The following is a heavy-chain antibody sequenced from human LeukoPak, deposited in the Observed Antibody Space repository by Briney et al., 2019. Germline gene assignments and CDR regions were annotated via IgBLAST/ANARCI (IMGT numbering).Heavy chain of an antibody. CDR3: ARARITSAGYQPFDY. V-gene: IGHV3-74*01. Sequence: GGSLRLSCAASGFTFSHYLMHWVRQAPGKGLVWVSRINSDESNTNSYADSVKGRFIISRDNAKNTLYLQMNSLRAEDTAVYYCARARITSAGYQPFDYWGQGTLVTVSS. CDR2: INSDESNT. J-gene: IGHJ4*02. CDR1: GFTFSHYL. D-gene: IGHD6-13*01.